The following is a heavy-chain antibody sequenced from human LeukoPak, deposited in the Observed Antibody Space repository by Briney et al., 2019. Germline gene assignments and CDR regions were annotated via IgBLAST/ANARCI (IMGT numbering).Heavy chain of an antibody. J-gene: IGHJ4*02. CDR2: IYHSGST. Sequence: SETLSLACTVSGYSISSGYYWGWIRQPPGKGLEWIGSIYHSGSTYYNPSLKSRVTISVDTSKNQFSLKLSSVTAADTALYYCATHGDYEGYFDYWGQGTLVTVSS. V-gene: IGHV4-38-2*02. D-gene: IGHD4-17*01. CDR1: GYSISSGYY. CDR3: ATHGDYEGYFDY.